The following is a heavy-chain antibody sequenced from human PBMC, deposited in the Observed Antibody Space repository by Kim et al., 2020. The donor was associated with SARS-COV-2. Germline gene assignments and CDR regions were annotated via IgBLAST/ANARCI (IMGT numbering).Heavy chain of an antibody. J-gene: IGHJ4*02. CDR3: ARDGAGFDY. V-gene: IGHV3-7*01. CDR2: SEK. D-gene: IGHD3-16*01. Sequence: SEKYYVDSVKGRFTISRDNAKNSLYLQMNSLRAEDTAVYYCARDGAGFDYWGQGTPVTVSS.